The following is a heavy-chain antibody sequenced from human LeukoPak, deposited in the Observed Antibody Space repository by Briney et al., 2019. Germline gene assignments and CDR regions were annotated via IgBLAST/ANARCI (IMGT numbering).Heavy chain of an antibody. CDR3: ARRRYNWNAIDY. D-gene: IGHD1-20*01. V-gene: IGHV3-21*04. CDR2: ISTGSSYI. Sequence: GGSLRLSCAASGFTFSAYSMNWVRQAPGKGLEWVSSISTGSSYIYYADSVKGRITISRDNAKNSLYLQMNSLRAEDTAVYYCARRRYNWNAIDYWGQGTLVTVSS. CDR1: GFTFSAYS. J-gene: IGHJ4*02.